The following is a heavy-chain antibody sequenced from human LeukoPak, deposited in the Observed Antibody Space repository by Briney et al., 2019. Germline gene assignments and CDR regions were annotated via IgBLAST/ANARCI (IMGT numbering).Heavy chain of an antibody. CDR3: ARRHRWSGYYGY. V-gene: IGHV4-39*07. CDR2: INHSGST. D-gene: IGHD3-3*01. CDR1: GGSISSSSYY. J-gene: IGHJ4*02. Sequence: PSETLSLTCTVSGGSISSSSYYWGWIRQPPGKGLEWIGEINHSGSTNYNPSLKSRVTISVDTSKNQFSLKLSSVTAADTAVYYCARRHRWSGYYGYWGQGTLVTVSS.